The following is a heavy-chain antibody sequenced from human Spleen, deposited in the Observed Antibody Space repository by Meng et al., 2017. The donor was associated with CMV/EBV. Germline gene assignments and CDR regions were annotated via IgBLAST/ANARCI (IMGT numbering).Heavy chain of an antibody. Sequence: GESLKISCAASGFTFSDYEMNWVRQAPGKGLEWVSYISGSGSVTYYADSVQGRFTISRDNAKNSLYLQMNSLRAEDTSVYYCARENWDYGMDVWGQGTTVTVSS. V-gene: IGHV3-48*03. D-gene: IGHD7-27*01. J-gene: IGHJ6*02. CDR2: ISGSGSVT. CDR3: ARENWDYGMDV. CDR1: GFTFSDYE.